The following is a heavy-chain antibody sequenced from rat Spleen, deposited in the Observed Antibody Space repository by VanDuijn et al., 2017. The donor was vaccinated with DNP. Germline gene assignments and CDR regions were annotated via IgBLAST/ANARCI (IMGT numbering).Heavy chain of an antibody. J-gene: IGHJ2*01. D-gene: IGHD1-1*01. CDR1: GFSLTNHH. Sequence: QVQLRESGPGLVQPSQTLSLACTVSGFSLTNHHVHWVRHPSGKGLEWLGVVWIGGTTHISSIFKSRVSISRDTSKSQVFLEVNSLQSEDTATYYCARDGQWDYLDYWGQGVTVTVAS. CDR2: VWIGGTT. V-gene: IGHV2-43*01. CDR3: ARDGQWDYLDY.